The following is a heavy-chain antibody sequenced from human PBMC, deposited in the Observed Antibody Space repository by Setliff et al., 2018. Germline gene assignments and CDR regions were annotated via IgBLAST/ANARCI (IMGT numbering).Heavy chain of an antibody. V-gene: IGHV3-21*01. J-gene: IGHJ3*02. CDR2: ISPASIYI. CDR1: GFTFRTFS. Sequence: PGGSLRLSCAASGFTFRTFSMHGVRQAPGKGLEWVSSISPASIYIYYADSVKGPLTISRDNAWDSLYLQMNSLVAEDTAVYYCARSPANGGHDAFDIWGRGTMVTVSS. D-gene: IGHD6-25*01. CDR3: ARSPANGGHDAFDI.